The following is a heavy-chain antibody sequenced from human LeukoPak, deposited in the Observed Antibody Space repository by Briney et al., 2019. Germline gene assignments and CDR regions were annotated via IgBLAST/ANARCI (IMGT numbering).Heavy chain of an antibody. CDR2: ISYDGSNK. J-gene: IGHJ4*02. CDR1: GFTFSSYA. CDR3: ARGGYSGSFDY. Sequence: GGSLRLSCAASGFTFSSYAMHWVRRAPGKGLEWVAVISYDGSNKYYADSVKGRFTISRDNSKNTLYLQMSSLRAEDTAVYYCARGGYSGSFDYWGQGTLVTVSS. V-gene: IGHV3-30-3*01. D-gene: IGHD5-12*01.